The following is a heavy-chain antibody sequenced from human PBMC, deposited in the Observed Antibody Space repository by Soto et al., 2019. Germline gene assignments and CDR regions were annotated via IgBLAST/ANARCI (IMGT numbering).Heavy chain of an antibody. V-gene: IGHV1-18*04. CDR1: GYTFTSYG. J-gene: IGHJ4*01. D-gene: IGHD2-15*01. Sequence: ASVRVSCKASGYTFTSYGISWVRQAPGQGLEWMGWISAYNGNTNYAQKLQGRVTMTTDTSTSTAYMELRSLRSDDTAVYYCARGKGYCSVWSCYLGALFYYWGPGALVTVSS. CDR3: ARGKGYCSVWSCYLGALFYY. CDR2: ISAYNGNT.